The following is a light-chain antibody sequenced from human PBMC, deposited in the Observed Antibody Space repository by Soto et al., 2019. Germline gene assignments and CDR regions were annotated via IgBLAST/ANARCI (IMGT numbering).Light chain of an antibody. CDR2: EVS. CDR3: SSHTTSNTRV. J-gene: IGLJ1*01. CDR1: SSDVGAYDF. Sequence: QSVRTQPGSVSWSPGQSIAISCTGTSSDVGAYDFVSWYQQHPDKAPKLLIYEVSNRPSGVSDRFSGSKSVNTATLTISGLQAEDEADYYCSSHTTSNTRVFGTGTKVTVL. V-gene: IGLV2-14*03.